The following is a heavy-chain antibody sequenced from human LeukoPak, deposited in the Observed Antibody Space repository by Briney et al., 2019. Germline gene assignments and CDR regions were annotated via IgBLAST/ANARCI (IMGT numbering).Heavy chain of an antibody. V-gene: IGHV3-30*02. D-gene: IGHD4-23*01. Sequence: TGGAPRTSRSAAGFHIGFYAQHLGRPGPSQGAGLVAFIRYDGGDTYYADSVRGRFTVSRDNSKNTLYLQMNSLTAEDTALYYCAKEGGGRTFDYWGQGTLVTVSS. CDR3: AKEGGGRTFDY. CDR1: GFHIGFYA. CDR2: IRYDGGDT. J-gene: IGHJ4*02.